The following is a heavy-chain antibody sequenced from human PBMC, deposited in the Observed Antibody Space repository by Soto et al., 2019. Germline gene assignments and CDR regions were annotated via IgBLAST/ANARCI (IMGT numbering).Heavy chain of an antibody. Sequence: QVQLVQSGAEVKKPGSSVKVSCKASGGTFSSYTISWVRQAPGQGLEWMGRIIPILGIANYAQKFQGRVTITADKSTSTAYMELSSLRSEDTAVDYCERVAGERVEDYWGRGTLVTVSS. J-gene: IGHJ4*02. CDR1: GGTFSSYT. D-gene: IGHD2-15*01. CDR3: ERVAGERVEDY. CDR2: IIPILGIA. V-gene: IGHV1-69*02.